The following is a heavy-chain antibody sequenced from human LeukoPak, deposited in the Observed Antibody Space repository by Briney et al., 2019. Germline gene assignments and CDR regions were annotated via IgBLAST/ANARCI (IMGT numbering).Heavy chain of an antibody. V-gene: IGHV3-23*01. CDR2: ISGSGGST. CDR1: GFTFISYA. J-gene: IGHJ1*01. CDR3: AKAINPTYYYGSGTLRPWDLLFQH. Sequence: GGSLRLSCAASGFTFISYAMSWVRQAPGKGLEWVSAISGSGGSTYYADSVKGRFTISRDNSKNTLYLQMNSLRAEDTAVYYCAKAINPTYYYGSGTLRPWDLLFQHWGHGTLVTVSS. D-gene: IGHD3-10*01.